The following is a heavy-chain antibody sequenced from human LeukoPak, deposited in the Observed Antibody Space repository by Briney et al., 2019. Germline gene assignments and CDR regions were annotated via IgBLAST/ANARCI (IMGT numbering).Heavy chain of an antibody. J-gene: IGHJ4*02. D-gene: IGHD1-20*01. CDR2: IYYSGST. CDR1: GGSISSSSYY. V-gene: IGHV4-39*07. Sequence: SETLSLTCTVSGGSISSSSYYWGWIRQPPGKGLEWIGSIYYSGSTCYNPSLKSRVTISVDTSKNQFSLKLSSVTAPDTAVYYCARSRYNWENDYWGQGTLVTVSS. CDR3: ARSRYNWENDY.